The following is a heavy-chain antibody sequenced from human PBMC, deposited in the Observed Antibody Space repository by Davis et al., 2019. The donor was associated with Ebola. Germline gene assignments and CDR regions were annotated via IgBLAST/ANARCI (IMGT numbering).Heavy chain of an antibody. CDR3: AREGYYDFWSGYYGDYGMDV. CDR1: GFTFSRFW. Sequence: GGSLRLSCTASGFTFSRFWMSWVRQAPGKGLEWVANINKEGREKNYVDPVKGRFTISRDNAKNSLYLQMNSLRVEDTAVYYCAREGYYDFWSGYYGDYGMDVWGQGTTVTVSS. CDR2: INKEGREK. D-gene: IGHD3-3*01. V-gene: IGHV3-7*03. J-gene: IGHJ6*02.